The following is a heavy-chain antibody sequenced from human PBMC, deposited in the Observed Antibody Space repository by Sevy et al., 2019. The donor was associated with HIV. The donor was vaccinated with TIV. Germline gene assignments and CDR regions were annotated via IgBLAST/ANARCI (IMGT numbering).Heavy chain of an antibody. J-gene: IGHJ4*02. CDR1: GYTLTKLS. D-gene: IGHD3-22*01. CDR2: FDPEDGET. V-gene: IGHV1-24*01. CDR3: ATTKDYYDNSGDPFDY. Sequence: ASVKVSCKVSGYTLTKLSMHWVRQAPGKGLEWMGSFDPEDGETIHAQRFQGRLSMTKDKSTETAYMEMSSLNSEDTAVYYCATTKDYYDNSGDPFDYWGQGSLVTVSS.